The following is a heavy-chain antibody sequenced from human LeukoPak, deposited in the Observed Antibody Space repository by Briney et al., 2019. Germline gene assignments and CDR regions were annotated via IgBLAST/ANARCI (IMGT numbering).Heavy chain of an antibody. CDR1: GFTFSSYS. Sequence: GGSLRLSCAASGFTFSSYSMHWVRQCPGKGVEWVAVICYDGSNKHYADSVKGRFTISRDNSKNTLYLQMNSLRAEDTAVYYCAREGNSGYDWNYWGQGTLVTVSS. D-gene: IGHD5-12*01. CDR3: AREGNSGYDWNY. V-gene: IGHV3-33*01. J-gene: IGHJ4*02. CDR2: ICYDGSNK.